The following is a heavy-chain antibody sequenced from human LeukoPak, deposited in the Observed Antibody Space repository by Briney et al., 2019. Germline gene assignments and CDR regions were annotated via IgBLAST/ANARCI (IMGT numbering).Heavy chain of an antibody. CDR2: IKQYGSEK. D-gene: IGHD3-3*01. V-gene: IGHV3-7*01. Sequence: PGGSLRLSCAASGFTFGSYWMSWVRQAPGKGLEWVASIKQYGSEKYYVDSVKGRFTISRDNAKNSLYLQMNSPRAEDTAVYYCARLREIPVFGVVTKSTSYFDYWGQGTLVTVSS. CDR3: ARLREIPVFGVVTKSTSYFDY. J-gene: IGHJ4*02. CDR1: GFTFGSYW.